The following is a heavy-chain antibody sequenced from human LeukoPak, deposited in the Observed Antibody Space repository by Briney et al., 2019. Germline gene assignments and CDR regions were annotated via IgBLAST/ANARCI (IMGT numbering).Heavy chain of an antibody. V-gene: IGHV1-69*05. D-gene: IGHD3-22*01. CDR2: FIPIFGTA. CDR3: ARARAPSSGYLLRDHNWFDP. J-gene: IGHJ5*02. CDR1: GGTFTSYA. Sequence: SVKVSCKASGGTFTSYAISWVRQAPGQGLEWMGGFIPIFGTANYAQKVQGRVTITTDESTTTAYMELSSLRSEDTAVYYCARARAPSSGYLLRDHNWFDPWGQGTLVTVSS.